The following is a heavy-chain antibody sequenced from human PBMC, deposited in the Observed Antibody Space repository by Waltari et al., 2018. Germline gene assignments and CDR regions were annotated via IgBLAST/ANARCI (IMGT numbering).Heavy chain of an antibody. Sequence: EVQLVESGGGLVQPGGSLRLSCAASGFTFSSYSMNWVRQAPGKGLEWVSYISSSSSTIYYADSVKGRFTISRDNAKNSLYLQMNSLRAEDTAVYYCARGPYYDSSGYPSHFDYWGQGTLVTVSS. CDR1: GFTFSSYS. CDR3: ARGPYYDSSGYPSHFDY. CDR2: ISSSSSTI. D-gene: IGHD3-22*01. J-gene: IGHJ4*02. V-gene: IGHV3-48*01.